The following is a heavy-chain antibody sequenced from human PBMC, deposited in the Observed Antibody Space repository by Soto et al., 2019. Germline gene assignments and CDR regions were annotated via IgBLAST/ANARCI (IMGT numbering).Heavy chain of an antibody. Sequence: QVQLVESGGGVVQPGRSLRLSCAASGFTFSSYGMHWVRQAPGKGLEWVAVIWYDGSNKYYADSVKGRFTISRDNSKNTLYRQMNNLRAEVTAVYYCARGVQLVLYYFDYWGNGTLVTVSS. V-gene: IGHV3-33*01. CDR1: GFTFSSYG. J-gene: IGHJ4*01. CDR2: IWYDGSNK. CDR3: ARGVQLVLYYFDY. D-gene: IGHD6-6*01.